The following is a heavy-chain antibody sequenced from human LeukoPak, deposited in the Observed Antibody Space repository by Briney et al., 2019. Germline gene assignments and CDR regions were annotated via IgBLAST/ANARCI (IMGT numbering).Heavy chain of an antibody. D-gene: IGHD3-3*01. CDR3: AKYAMRETFFGDY. Sequence: GGSLRLSCVVSGFPLSSYAMSWVRRSPGKGLEWVSATSSSDAGKYYADSVKGRFTISRDNSKNTLYLQMNSLRVEDTALYYCAKYAMRETFFGDYWGQGTLVTVSS. J-gene: IGHJ4*02. CDR1: GFPLSSYA. CDR2: TSSSDAGK. V-gene: IGHV3-23*01.